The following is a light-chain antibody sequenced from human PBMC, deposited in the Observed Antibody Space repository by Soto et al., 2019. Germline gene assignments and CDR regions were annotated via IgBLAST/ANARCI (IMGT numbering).Light chain of an antibody. CDR3: QSYDSSLSGSGV. CDR2: GNS. Sequence: QSFLTQPPSVSGAPGQSVTISCTGSSSNIGAGYDVHWYQQLPGTAPKLLIYGNSNRPSGVPDRFSGSKSGTSASLAITGLQAEDEADYYCQSYDSSLSGSGVFGTGTKVTVL. V-gene: IGLV1-40*01. J-gene: IGLJ1*01. CDR1: SSNIGAGYD.